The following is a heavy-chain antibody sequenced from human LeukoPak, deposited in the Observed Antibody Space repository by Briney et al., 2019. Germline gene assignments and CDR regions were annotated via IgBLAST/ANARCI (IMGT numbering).Heavy chain of an antibody. CDR2: IYYSGST. D-gene: IGHD5-12*01. CDR1: GGSISSGGYY. V-gene: IGHV4-31*03. CDR3: ARGYSGDYYFDY. J-gene: IGHJ4*02. Sequence: SETLSLTCTVSGGSISSGGYYWSWIRQHPGKGLEWIGYIYYSGSTYYNPSLKSRVTISVVTSKNQFSLKLSSVTAADTAVYYCARGYSGDYYFDYWGQGTLVTVSS.